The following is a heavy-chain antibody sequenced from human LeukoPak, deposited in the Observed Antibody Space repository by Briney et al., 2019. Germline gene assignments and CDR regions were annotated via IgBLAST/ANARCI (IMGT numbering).Heavy chain of an antibody. CDR2: ISDSGEIT. D-gene: IGHD1-26*01. CDR1: GFTFSSYA. V-gene: IGHV3-23*01. CDR3: ARDPPSHSGSYERDDY. J-gene: IGHJ4*02. Sequence: GGSLRLSCTASGFTFSSYAMSWVRQAPGKGLEWVSGISDSGEITFYADSVKGRFTISRDNSENTLYLQMNSLRAEDTAVYYCARDPPSHSGSYERDDYWGQGTLVTVSS.